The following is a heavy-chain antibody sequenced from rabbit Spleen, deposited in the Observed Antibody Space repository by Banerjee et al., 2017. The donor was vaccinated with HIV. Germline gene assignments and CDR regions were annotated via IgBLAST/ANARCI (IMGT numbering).Heavy chain of an antibody. Sequence: QEQLVESGGGLVQPGGSLKLSCTVSGLSLSSRYYMCWVRQAPGKGLEWIACIASGSSGDIYYASWVNGRFTISSHNAQNTLYLQLSSLTAADTATYFCVRDQAGDADYDPYYLNLWGQGTLVTVS. D-gene: IGHD2-1*01. CDR1: GLSLSSRYY. CDR2: IASGSSGDI. CDR3: VRDQAGDADYDPYYLNL. V-gene: IGHV1S45*01. J-gene: IGHJ4*01.